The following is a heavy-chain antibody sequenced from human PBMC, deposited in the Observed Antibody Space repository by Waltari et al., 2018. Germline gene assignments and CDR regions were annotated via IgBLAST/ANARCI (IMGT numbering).Heavy chain of an antibody. CDR2: IHSDGSST. D-gene: IGHD7-27*01. CDR1: GFTFSSYW. CDR3: ARGAPWGSNWFDP. J-gene: IGHJ5*02. V-gene: IGHV3-74*01. Sequence: EVQLVESGGGLVQPGGSLRLSCAASGFTFSSYWMHWVRKAPGKGLVGVSRIHSDGSSTSYADSVKGRLTISRDNAKNTLYLQMNRLRAEDTAVYYCARGAPWGSNWFDPWGQGTLVTVSS.